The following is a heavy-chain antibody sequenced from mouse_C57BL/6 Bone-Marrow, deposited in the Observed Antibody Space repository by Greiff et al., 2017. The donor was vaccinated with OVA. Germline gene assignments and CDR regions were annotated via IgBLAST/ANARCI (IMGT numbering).Heavy chain of an antibody. V-gene: IGHV1-18*01. CDR1: GYTFTDYN. Sequence: VQLQQSGPELVKPGASVKIPCKASGYTFTDYNMDWVKQSHGKSLEWIGDINPNNGGTIYNQKFKGKATLTVDKSSSTASMELRSLTSEDTAVYYCAREAGSSHWYFDVWGTGTTVTVSS. CDR2: INPNNGGT. D-gene: IGHD1-1*01. J-gene: IGHJ1*03. CDR3: AREAGSSHWYFDV.